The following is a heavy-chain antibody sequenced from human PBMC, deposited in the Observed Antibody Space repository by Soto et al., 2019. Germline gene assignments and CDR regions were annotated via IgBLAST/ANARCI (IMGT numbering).Heavy chain of an antibody. CDR3: AREGLVLVPTTVNSDYYYYAMDV. V-gene: IGHV1-46*01. D-gene: IGHD2-2*01. CDR2: INPSAGNT. J-gene: IGHJ6*02. Sequence: GASVKVSCKASGYTFTSYYMHWVRQAPGQGLEWMGIINPSAGNTSYAQKFEGRVTITADESTSTAYMELSSLRSDDTAVYYCAREGLVLVPTTVNSDYYYYAMDVWGQGTTVTVSS. CDR1: GYTFTSYY.